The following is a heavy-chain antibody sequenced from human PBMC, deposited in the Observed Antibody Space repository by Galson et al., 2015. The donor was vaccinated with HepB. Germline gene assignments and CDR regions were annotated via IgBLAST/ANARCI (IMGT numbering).Heavy chain of an antibody. CDR2: INPSGGST. J-gene: IGHJ2*01. CDR3: ARDSSAGSWYFDL. V-gene: IGHV1-46*03. Sequence: SVKVSCKASGYTFTSYHMHWVRQAPGQGLEWMGIINPSGGSTSYAQKFQGRVTMTRDTSTSTVYMELSSLRSEDTAVYYCARDSSAGSWYFDLWGRGTLVTVSS. CDR1: GYTFTSYH. D-gene: IGHD2-15*01.